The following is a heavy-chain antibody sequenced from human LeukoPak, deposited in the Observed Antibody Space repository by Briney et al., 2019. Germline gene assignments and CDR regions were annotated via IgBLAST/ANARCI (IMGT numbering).Heavy chain of an antibody. CDR1: GFTFSSYG. J-gene: IGHJ5*02. CDR2: IRYDGSNK. CDR3: ANGFRAARLPPVDP. V-gene: IGHV3-30*02. Sequence: GGSLRLSCAASGFTFSSYGMHWVRQAPGKGLEWVAFIRYDGSNKYYADSVKGRFTNSRDNSKNTLYLQMNSPRAEDTAVYYCANGFRAARLPPVDPWGQGTLVTVSS. D-gene: IGHD6-6*01.